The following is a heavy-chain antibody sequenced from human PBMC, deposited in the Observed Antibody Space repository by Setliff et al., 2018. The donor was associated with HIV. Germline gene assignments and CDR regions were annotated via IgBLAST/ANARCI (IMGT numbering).Heavy chain of an antibody. CDR1: GYNFIDYN. CDR2: ISAYSGDI. Sequence: ASVKVSCKASGYNFIDYNFIXVRQAPGQGLEWMGWISAYSGDINYSQKFQGRVTMTKDTSTSTAHMELRSLRADDTAIYYCSRGSEDNVWFDPWGQGTLVTVSS. V-gene: IGHV1-18*04. CDR3: SRGSEDNVWFDP. D-gene: IGHD3-10*01. J-gene: IGHJ5*02.